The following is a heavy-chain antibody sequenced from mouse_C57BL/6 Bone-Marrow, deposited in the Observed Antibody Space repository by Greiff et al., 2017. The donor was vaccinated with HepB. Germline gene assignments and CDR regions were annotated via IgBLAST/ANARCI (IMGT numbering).Heavy chain of an antibody. Sequence: QVQLQQPGAELVRPGSSVKLSCKASGYTFTSYWMDWVKQRPGQGLELIGNIYPSDSETHYNQTFQDNATFTVDKSSSTAYMQLSSLTSEDSAVYYCARCLHYYGSSPYWYFDVWGTGTTVTVSS. CDR3: ARCLHYYGSSPYWYFDV. V-gene: IGHV1-61*01. CDR1: GYTFTSYW. J-gene: IGHJ1*03. CDR2: IYPSDSET. D-gene: IGHD1-1*01.